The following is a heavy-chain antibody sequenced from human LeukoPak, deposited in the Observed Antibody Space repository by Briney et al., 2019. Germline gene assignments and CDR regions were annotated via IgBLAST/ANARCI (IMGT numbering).Heavy chain of an antibody. V-gene: IGHV3-20*04. D-gene: IGHD3-10*01. CDR3: ARNSNYYYGSGSYGY. CDR2: INWNGGST. CDR1: GFTFDDYG. J-gene: IGHJ4*02. Sequence: PGGSLRLSCAASGFTFDDYGMSWVRQAPGKGLEWVSGINWNGGSTGYADSVKGRFTISRDNAKNSLYLQMNSLRAEDTALYYCARNSNYYYGSGSYGYWGQGTLVTVSS.